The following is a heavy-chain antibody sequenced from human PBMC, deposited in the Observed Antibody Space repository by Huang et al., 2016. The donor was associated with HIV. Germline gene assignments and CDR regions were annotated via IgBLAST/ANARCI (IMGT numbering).Heavy chain of an antibody. J-gene: IGHJ3*02. CDR1: GGSFSGYY. Sequence: QVQLQQWGAGLLKPSETLSLTCAVYGGSFSGYYWSWIRPSPGKGLEWIGEINHSGSTNYNPSLKSRLTRSVDTSKNQFSLKLSSVTAADTAVYYCARERMMSWLDDHDAFDIWGQGTMVTVSS. V-gene: IGHV4-34*01. D-gene: IGHD1-1*01. CDR3: ARERMMSWLDDHDAFDI. CDR2: INHSGST.